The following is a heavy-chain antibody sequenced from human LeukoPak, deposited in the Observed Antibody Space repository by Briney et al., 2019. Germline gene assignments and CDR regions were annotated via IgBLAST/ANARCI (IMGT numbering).Heavy chain of an antibody. J-gene: IGHJ6*03. Sequence: SETLSLTCSVSGDSISNYFWSWIRQPPGKGLEWIGNIYYNGSTNCNPSLKSRLTISKDTSKNQFSLKLSSVTAADTAVYFCARVYYYASGTFFGDFYYYYMDVWGKGTTVIVSS. CDR3: ARVYYYASGTFFGDFYYYYMDV. D-gene: IGHD3-10*01. V-gene: IGHV4-59*01. CDR1: GDSISNYF. CDR2: IYYNGST.